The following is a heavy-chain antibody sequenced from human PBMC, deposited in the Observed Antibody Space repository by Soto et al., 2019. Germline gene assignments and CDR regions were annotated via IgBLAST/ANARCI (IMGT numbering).Heavy chain of an antibody. CDR3: ASSSSSTGYYYYYMDV. V-gene: IGHV4-34*01. D-gene: IGHD6-13*01. J-gene: IGHJ6*03. Sequence: PSETLSLTCAVYGGSFSGYYWSWIRQPPGKGLEWIGEINHSGSTNYNPSLKSRVTISVDTSKNQFSLKLSSVTAADTAVYYCASSSSSTGYYYYYMDVWGKGTTVTVSS. CDR1: GGSFSGYY. CDR2: INHSGST.